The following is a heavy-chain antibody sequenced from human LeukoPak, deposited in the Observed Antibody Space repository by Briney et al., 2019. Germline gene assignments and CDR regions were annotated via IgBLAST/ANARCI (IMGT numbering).Heavy chain of an antibody. CDR3: ARGDGYNYDY. CDR1: GGSISSSSDC. CDR2: IYYSGST. J-gene: IGHJ4*02. V-gene: IGHV4-39*07. Sequence: SETLSLTCTVSGGSISSSSDCWGWIRQPPGKGLEWIGTIYYSGSTYYNPSLKSRVTISVDASKNQFSLKLSSVTAADTAVYYCARGDGYNYDYWGQGTLVTVSS. D-gene: IGHD5-24*01.